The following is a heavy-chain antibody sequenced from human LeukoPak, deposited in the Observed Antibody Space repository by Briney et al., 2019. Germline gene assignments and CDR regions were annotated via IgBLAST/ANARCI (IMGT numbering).Heavy chain of an antibody. CDR2: IYSGGST. Sequence: GGSLRLSCAASGFTVSSNYMSWVRQAPGKGLEWVSVIYSGGSTYYADSVKGRFTISRDNSKNTLYLQMNSLRAEDTAVYYCARVLRGYTSDKFWGQGTLVTVSS. V-gene: IGHV3-53*01. CDR1: GFTVSSNY. J-gene: IGHJ4*02. D-gene: IGHD5-18*01. CDR3: ARVLRGYTSDKF.